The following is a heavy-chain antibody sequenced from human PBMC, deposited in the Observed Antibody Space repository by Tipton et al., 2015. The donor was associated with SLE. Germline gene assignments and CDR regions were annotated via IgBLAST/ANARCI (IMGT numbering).Heavy chain of an antibody. Sequence: LRLSCTVSGGSISSGGSYWNWIRQRPGKGLEWIGYIYYSGSTNYNPSLKSRVTISVDTSKNQFSLKLSSVTAADTAVYYCARRDDNSNYYYMDVWGKGTTVTVSS. D-gene: IGHD4-11*01. CDR1: GGSISSGGSY. J-gene: IGHJ6*03. CDR3: ARRDDNSNYYYMDV. V-gene: IGHV4-61*08. CDR2: IYYSGST.